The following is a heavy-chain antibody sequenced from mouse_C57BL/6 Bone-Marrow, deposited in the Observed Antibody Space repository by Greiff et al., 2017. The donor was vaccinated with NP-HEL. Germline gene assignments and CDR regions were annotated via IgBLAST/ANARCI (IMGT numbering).Heavy chain of an antibody. CDR2: ISYDGSN. Sequence: DVQLQESGPGLVKPSQSLSLTCSVTGYSITSGYYWNWIRQFPGNKLEWMGYISYDGSNNYNPSLKNRISITRDTSKNQFFLKLNSVTTEDTATYYCARAPATVVATRAMDYWGQGTSVTVSS. CDR1: GYSITSGYY. CDR3: ARAPATVVATRAMDY. V-gene: IGHV3-6*01. D-gene: IGHD1-1*01. J-gene: IGHJ4*01.